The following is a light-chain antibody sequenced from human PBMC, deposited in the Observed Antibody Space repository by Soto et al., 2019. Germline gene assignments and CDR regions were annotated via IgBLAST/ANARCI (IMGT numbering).Light chain of an antibody. J-gene: IGKJ1*01. CDR3: QQRNNWPRT. CDR2: DAS. CDR1: QTVSSY. V-gene: IGKV3-11*01. Sequence: DIVLTQSPATLSLSPGERATLSCGASQTVSSYLAWYQQKPGQAPRLLIYDASNRATDIPARFSGSGSGTDFTLTISSLEPEDFALYYCQQRNNWPRTFGHGTKVEIK.